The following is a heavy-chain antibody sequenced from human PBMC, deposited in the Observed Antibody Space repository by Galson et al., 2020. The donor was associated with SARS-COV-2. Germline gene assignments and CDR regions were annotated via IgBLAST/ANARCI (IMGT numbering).Heavy chain of an antibody. CDR2: INPNSGGT. CDR1: GYTFTGYY. D-gene: IGHD3-22*01. CDR3: ATAHDSSGYYYDAFDI. Sequence: ASVKVSCKASGYTFTGYYMHWVRQVPGQGLEWMGWINPNSGGTNYAQKFQGRVTMTRDTSISTAYMELSRLRSDDTAVYYCATAHDSSGYYYDAFDIWGQGTMVTVSS. V-gene: IGHV1-2*02. J-gene: IGHJ3*02.